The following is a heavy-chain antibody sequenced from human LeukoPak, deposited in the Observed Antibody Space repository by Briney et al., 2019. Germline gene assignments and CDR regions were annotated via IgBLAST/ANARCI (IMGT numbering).Heavy chain of an antibody. CDR3: AREILRFDI. J-gene: IGHJ3*02. CDR2: INTDSGNP. Sequence: ASVKVSCKASGYSFNSQGMNWVRQAPGQGLEWMGWINTDSGNPTYAQGFTGRFVFSLDSSVSAAYLQISNLMPEDTAKYYCAREILRFDIWGQGTMVTVSS. CDR1: GYSFNSQG. V-gene: IGHV7-4-1*02.